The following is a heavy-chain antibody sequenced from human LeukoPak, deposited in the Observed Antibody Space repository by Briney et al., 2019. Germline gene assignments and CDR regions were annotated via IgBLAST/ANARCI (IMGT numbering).Heavy chain of an antibody. CDR2: ISGSGTTI. J-gene: IGHJ6*03. CDR3: ASFDRLHYYYSYMDV. CDR1: GFTFTTYW. V-gene: IGHV3-48*04. D-gene: IGHD3-9*01. Sequence: GGSLRLSCAASGFTFTTYWMGWVRQAPGKGLEWVSYISGSGTTIYYADSVKGRFTISRDNAKNSLFLQMNSLRAEDTAVYYCASFDRLHYYYSYMDVWGKGTTVTISS.